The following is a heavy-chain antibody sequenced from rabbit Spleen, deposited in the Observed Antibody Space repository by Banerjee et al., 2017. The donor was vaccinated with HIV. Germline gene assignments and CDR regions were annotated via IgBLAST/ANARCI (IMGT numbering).Heavy chain of an antibody. J-gene: IGHJ4*01. CDR2: IEPIFGRT. D-gene: IGHD1-1*01. CDR1: GFDFSVYG. V-gene: IGHV1S7*01. Sequence: QLEESGGDLVRPGGSLKLSCKASGFDFSVYGLSWVRQAPGKGLEWIGYIEPIFGRTYYASWVNGRFTISSHNAQNTLYLQLNSLTAADTATYFCARDLDEVIGWNFGWWGPGTLVTVS. CDR3: ARDLDEVIGWNFGW.